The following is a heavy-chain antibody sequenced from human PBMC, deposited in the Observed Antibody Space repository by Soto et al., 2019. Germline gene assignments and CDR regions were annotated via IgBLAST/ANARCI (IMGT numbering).Heavy chain of an antibody. Sequence: GESLKISCKGSGYSFTSYWIGWVRQMPGKGLEWMGIIYPGDSDTRYSPSFQGQVTISADKSISTAYLQWSSLKASDTAMYYCFSITISPKTYFLSLGQGPLVTV. D-gene: IGHD3-9*01. CDR1: GYSFTSYW. V-gene: IGHV5-51*01. J-gene: IGHJ5*02. CDR3: FSITISPKTYFLS. CDR2: IYPGDSDT.